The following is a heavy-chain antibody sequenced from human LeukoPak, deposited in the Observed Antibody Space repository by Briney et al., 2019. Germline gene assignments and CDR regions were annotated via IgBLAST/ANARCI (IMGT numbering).Heavy chain of an antibody. CDR1: GFTFSTYW. V-gene: IGHV3-7*05. CDR3: ARVDYGTNLTPLFDY. D-gene: IGHD4-23*01. Sequence: GGSLRLSCAASGFTFSTYWMTWVRQAPGKGPEWVANIKEDGSATYYVDSVKGRFTISRDNAKKSLYLQMNSLRAEDTAVYYCARVDYGTNLTPLFDYWGQGTLVTVSS. CDR2: IKEDGSAT. J-gene: IGHJ4*02.